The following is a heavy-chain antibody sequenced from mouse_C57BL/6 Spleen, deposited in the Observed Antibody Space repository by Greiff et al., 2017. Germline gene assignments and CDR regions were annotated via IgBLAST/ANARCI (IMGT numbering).Heavy chain of an antibody. CDR3: ARGPTGFAY. D-gene: IGHD1-1*01. Sequence: VKLQESGAELVRPGTSVKVSCKASGYAFTNYLIEWVKQRPGQGLEWIGVINPGSGGTNYNEKFKGKATLTADKSSSTAYMQLSSLTSEDSAVYFCARGPTGFAYWGQGTLVTVSA. J-gene: IGHJ3*01. CDR1: GYAFTNYL. V-gene: IGHV1-54*01. CDR2: INPGSGGT.